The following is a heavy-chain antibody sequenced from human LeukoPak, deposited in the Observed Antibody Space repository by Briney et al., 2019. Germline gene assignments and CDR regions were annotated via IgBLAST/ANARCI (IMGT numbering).Heavy chain of an antibody. J-gene: IGHJ4*02. CDR3: ASHKYYYDSSGYYPYDY. D-gene: IGHD3-22*01. V-gene: IGHV3-74*01. CDR2: INSDGSST. Sequence: GGSLRPSCAASVFTFSSYWMHWVRQAPGKGLVWVSRINSDGSSTSYADSVKGRFTISRDNAKNTLYLQMNSLRAEDTAVYYCASHKYYYDSSGYYPYDYWGQGTLVTVSS. CDR1: VFTFSSYW.